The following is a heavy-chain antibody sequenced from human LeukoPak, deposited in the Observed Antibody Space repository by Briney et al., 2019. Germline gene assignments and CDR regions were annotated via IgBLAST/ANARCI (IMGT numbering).Heavy chain of an antibody. CDR1: GYIFTSYW. J-gene: IGHJ3*02. CDR3: ARRQLRYFDWFEIPADAFDI. CDR2: IYPGDYDT. D-gene: IGHD3-9*01. V-gene: IGHV5-51*01. Sequence: RGESLKISCKGSGYIFTSYWIGWVRQMPGKGLEWMGIIYPGDYDTRYSPSFQGQVTISADKSISTAYLQWSSLKASDTAMYYCARRQLRYFDWFEIPADAFDIWGQGTMVTVSS.